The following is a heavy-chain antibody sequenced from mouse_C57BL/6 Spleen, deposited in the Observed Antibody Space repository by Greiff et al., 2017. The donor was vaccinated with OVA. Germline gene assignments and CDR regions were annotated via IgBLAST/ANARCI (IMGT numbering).Heavy chain of an antibody. CDR3: TRGEVTRYYFDY. D-gene: IGHD2-1*01. V-gene: IGHV1-15*01. CDR1: GYTFTDYE. Sequence: VQLQQSGAELVRPGASVTLSCKASGYTFTDYEMHWVKQTPVHGLEWIGAIDPETGGTAYNQKFKGKATLTADKSSSTAYMALRSLTSEDSAVYYCTRGEVTRYYFDYWGQGTTLTVSS. J-gene: IGHJ2*01. CDR2: IDPETGGT.